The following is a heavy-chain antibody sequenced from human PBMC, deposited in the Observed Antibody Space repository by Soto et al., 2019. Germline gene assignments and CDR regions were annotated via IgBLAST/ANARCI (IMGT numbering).Heavy chain of an antibody. CDR3: ASAHEVAWFDS. Sequence: GGSLGLCSTDTGFSIISYIMNWVRQIPGKGLQWVASITNRGTHTYSADSVTGRFTISRDNDQNSLYPQMHTLRAHDMATYYWASAHEVAWFDSWGLGPLVTVSS. CDR2: ITNRGTHT. J-gene: IGHJ5*01. CDR1: GFSIISYI. V-gene: IGHV3-21*06.